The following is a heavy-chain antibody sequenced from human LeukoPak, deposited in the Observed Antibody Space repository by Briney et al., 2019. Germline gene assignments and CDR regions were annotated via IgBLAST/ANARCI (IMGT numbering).Heavy chain of an antibody. V-gene: IGHV4-59*01. CDR3: ARVGSGSFDY. J-gene: IGHJ4*02. CDR2: IYYSGNT. Sequence: PSETLSLTCTVSGASISSYYWGWIRQPPGKGPEWIGYIYYSGNTNYNPSLKSRVTISIDTSKNQFSLKLSSVTAADTAVYYCARVGSGSFDYWGQGTPVTVSS. CDR1: GASISSYY. D-gene: IGHD1-26*01.